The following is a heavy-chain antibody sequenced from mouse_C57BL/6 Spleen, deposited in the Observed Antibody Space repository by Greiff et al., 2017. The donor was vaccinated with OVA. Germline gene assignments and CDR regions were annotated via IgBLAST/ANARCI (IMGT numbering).Heavy chain of an antibody. V-gene: IGHV1-81*01. CDR2: IYPRSGNT. CDR1: GYTFTSYG. J-gene: IGHJ1*03. Sequence: VQLVESGAELARPGASVKLSCKASGYTFTSYGISWVKQRTGQGLEWIGEIYPRSGNTYYNEKFKGKATLTADKSSSTAYMELRSLTSEDSAVYFCARHGSSYWYFDVWGTGTTVTVSS. D-gene: IGHD1-1*01. CDR3: ARHGSSYWYFDV.